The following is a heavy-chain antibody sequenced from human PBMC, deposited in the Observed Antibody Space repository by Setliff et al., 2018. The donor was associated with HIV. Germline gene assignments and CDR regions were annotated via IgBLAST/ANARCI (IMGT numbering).Heavy chain of an antibody. CDR3: ARDDSIVLVPAIMRGDGFDF. Sequence: PSETLSLTCAVSGGSVSSPSYYWGWIRQPPGKGLEWIGSVYNSGITFKNPSLKSRVSISVDRSENQFSLRLASVTAADTAIYYCARDDSIVLVPAIMRGDGFDFWGQGRMVTVSS. J-gene: IGHJ3*01. CDR1: GGSVSSPSYY. D-gene: IGHD2-2*01. CDR2: VYNSGIT. V-gene: IGHV4-39*07.